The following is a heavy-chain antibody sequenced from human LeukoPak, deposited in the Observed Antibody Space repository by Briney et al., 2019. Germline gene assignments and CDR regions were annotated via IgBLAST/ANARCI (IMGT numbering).Heavy chain of an antibody. CDR1: GFTFSSYG. V-gene: IGHV3-30*02. D-gene: IGHD3-22*01. J-gene: IGHJ4*02. Sequence: QTGGSLRLSCAASGFTFSSYGMHWVRQAPGKGLEWVAFIRYDGSNKYYADSVKGRFTISRDNSKNTLYLQMNSLRAEDTAVYYCASNLPKEGYYDSSGYYYWGQGTLVTVSS. CDR2: IRYDGSNK. CDR3: ASNLPKEGYYDSSGYYY.